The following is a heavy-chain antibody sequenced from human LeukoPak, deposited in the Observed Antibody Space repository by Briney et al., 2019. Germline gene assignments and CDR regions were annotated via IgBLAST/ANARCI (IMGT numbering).Heavy chain of an antibody. J-gene: IGHJ3*01. V-gene: IGHV4-61*02. D-gene: IGHD3-22*01. CDR2: IYTSGST. Sequence: PSETLSLTCTVSGGSISSGSYYWSWIRQPAGKGLEWFGRIYTSGSTNYNPSLKSRVTISVDTSKNQFSLKLSSVTAADTAVYYCARGGYYDSSARRWGQGTMVTVSS. CDR1: GGSISSGSYY. CDR3: ARGGYYDSSARR.